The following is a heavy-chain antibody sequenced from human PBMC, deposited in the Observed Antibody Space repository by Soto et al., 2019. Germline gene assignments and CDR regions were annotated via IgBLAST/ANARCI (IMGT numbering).Heavy chain of an antibody. CDR2: IYHSGST. CDR3: AYSRVAATSDAFDI. CDR1: GGSISSSNW. Sequence: QVQLQESGPGLVKPSGTLSLTCAVSGGSISSSNWWSWVRQPPGKWLEWIGEIYHSGSTNYNPSLKSRVTRSVDKSKNQFSLKLSSVTAADTAVYYCAYSRVAATSDAFDIWGQGTMVTVSS. J-gene: IGHJ3*02. D-gene: IGHD2-15*01. V-gene: IGHV4-4*02.